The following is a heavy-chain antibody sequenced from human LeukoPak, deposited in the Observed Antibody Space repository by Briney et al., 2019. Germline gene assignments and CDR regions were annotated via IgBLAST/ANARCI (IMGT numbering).Heavy chain of an antibody. D-gene: IGHD3-16*02. V-gene: IGHV3-33*01. Sequence: PGGSLRLSCAASGFTFSSYGMHWVRQAPAKELEWVAVIWYDGSNKYSADSVKGRFTISRDNSKNTLYLQVDRLRAEDTAAYYCARSRRVGGVIVPFDYWGQGTLVTVSS. J-gene: IGHJ4*02. CDR1: GFTFSSYG. CDR3: ARSRRVGGVIVPFDY. CDR2: IWYDGSNK.